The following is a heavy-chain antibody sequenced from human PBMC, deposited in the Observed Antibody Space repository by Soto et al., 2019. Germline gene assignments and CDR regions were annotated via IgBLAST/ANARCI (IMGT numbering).Heavy chain of an antibody. D-gene: IGHD2-21*01. Sequence: PSETLSLTCTVSGGSISSYYWSWIRQPPGKGLEWIGYIYYSGSTNYNPSLKSRVTISVDTSKNQFSLKLSSVTAADTAVYYCARAKAVMVDYWGQGTLVTVSS. V-gene: IGHV4-59*01. CDR2: IYYSGST. CDR1: GGSISSYY. J-gene: IGHJ4*02. CDR3: ARAKAVMVDY.